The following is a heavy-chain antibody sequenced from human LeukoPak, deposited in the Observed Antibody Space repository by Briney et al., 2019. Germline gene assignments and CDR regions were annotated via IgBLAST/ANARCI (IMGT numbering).Heavy chain of an antibody. CDR3: AKDPEQLIGYCSGGTCSLRY. CDR1: GFTFSSSG. J-gene: IGHJ4*02. Sequence: GGSLRLSCAASGFTFSSSGMTWVRQAPGKGLEWVSAISGSGGSTYYADSVKGRFTISRDNSKNTLYLQMNSLRAEDTAVYYCAKDPEQLIGYCSGGTCSLRYWGQGTLVTVSS. CDR2: ISGSGGST. D-gene: IGHD2-15*01. V-gene: IGHV3-23*01.